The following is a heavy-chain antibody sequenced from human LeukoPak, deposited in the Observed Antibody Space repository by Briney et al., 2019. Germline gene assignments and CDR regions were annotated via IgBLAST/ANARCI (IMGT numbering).Heavy chain of an antibody. CDR2: IYTSGST. CDR1: GGSISSYY. CDR3: ARNYDGTGYYYYYMDV. V-gene: IGHV4-4*09. Sequence: SETLSLTCTVSGGSISSYYWSWIRQPPGKGLEWIGYIYTSGSTNYNPSLKSRVTISVDTSKNQFSLKLSSVTAADTAVYYCARNYDGTGYYYYYMDVSGKGTTVTVFS. D-gene: IGHD4-23*01. J-gene: IGHJ6*03.